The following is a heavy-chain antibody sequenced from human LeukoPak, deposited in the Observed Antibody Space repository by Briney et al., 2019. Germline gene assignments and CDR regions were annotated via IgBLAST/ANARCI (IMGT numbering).Heavy chain of an antibody. V-gene: IGHV4-31*03. D-gene: IGHD4-17*01. J-gene: IGHJ5*02. CDR1: GGSISSGGYY. CDR3: ARDLGATVTNWFDP. CDR2: IYYSGST. Sequence: SETLSLTCTVSGGSISSGGYYWSWIRQHPGKGLEWIGYIYYSGSTYYSPSLKSRVTISVDTSKNQFSLKLSSVTAADTAVYYCARDLGATVTNWFDPWGQGTLVTVSS.